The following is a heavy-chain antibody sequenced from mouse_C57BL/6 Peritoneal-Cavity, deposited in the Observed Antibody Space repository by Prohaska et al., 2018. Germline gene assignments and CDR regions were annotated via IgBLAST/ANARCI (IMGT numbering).Heavy chain of an antibody. D-gene: IGHD2-1*01. CDR2: INSDGSAI. V-gene: IGHV11-2*01. Sequence: EVQLLETGGGLVQPGGSRGLSCEGSGFTFSGFWMSWVRQTPGKTLEWIGDINSDGSAINYEPSIKDRFTIFRDNDKSTLYLQMSNVRAEDTATYFCMRYGNYWYFDVGGTGTTVTVSS. CDR3: MRYGNYWYFDV. J-gene: IGHJ1*03. CDR1: GFTFSGFW.